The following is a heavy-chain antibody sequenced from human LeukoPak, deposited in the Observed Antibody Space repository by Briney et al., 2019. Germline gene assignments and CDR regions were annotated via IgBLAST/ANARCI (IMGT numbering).Heavy chain of an antibody. Sequence: SGGSLRLSCAASGFTFSNAWMSWVRQAPGKGLEWVSLIGSVGDSTYYADSVKGRFTISRDNSENTLSLQMNSLRVEDTAIYYCAKDIQLSTWGLGTMVTVSS. CDR2: IGSVGDST. V-gene: IGHV3-23*01. CDR1: GFTFSNAW. CDR3: AKDIQLST. D-gene: IGHD5-24*01. J-gene: IGHJ3*01.